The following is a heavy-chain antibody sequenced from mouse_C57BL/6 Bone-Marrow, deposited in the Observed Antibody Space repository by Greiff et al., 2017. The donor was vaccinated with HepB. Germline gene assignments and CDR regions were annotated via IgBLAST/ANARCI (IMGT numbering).Heavy chain of an antibody. J-gene: IGHJ3*01. D-gene: IGHD4-1*01. CDR2: IWSGGST. CDR1: GFSLTSYG. V-gene: IGHV2-2*01. CDR3: ASPLTGTWAWFAY. Sequence: QVQLQQSGPGLVQPSQSLSITCTVSGFSLTSYGVHWVRQSPGKGLEWLGVIWSGGSTDYNAAFISRLSISKHNSKSQVFFKMNSLQADDTAIYYCASPLTGTWAWFAYWGQGTLVTVSA.